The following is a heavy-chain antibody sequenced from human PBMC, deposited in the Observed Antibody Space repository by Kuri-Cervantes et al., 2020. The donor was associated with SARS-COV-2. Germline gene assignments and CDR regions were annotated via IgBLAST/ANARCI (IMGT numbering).Heavy chain of an antibody. CDR3: ARDSRGTSGWYYFDY. Sequence: ESLKISCTVSGGSISSSSYYWGWIRQPPGKGLEWIGSIYYSGSTYYNPSLKSRVTISVDTSKNQFSLKLSSVTAADTAVYYCARDSRGTSGWYYFDYLGQGTLVTVSS. CDR1: GGSISSSSYY. J-gene: IGHJ4*02. CDR2: IYYSGST. V-gene: IGHV4-39*07. D-gene: IGHD6-19*01.